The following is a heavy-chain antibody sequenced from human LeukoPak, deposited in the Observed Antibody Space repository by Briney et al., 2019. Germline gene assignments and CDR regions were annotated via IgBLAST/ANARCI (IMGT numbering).Heavy chain of an antibody. J-gene: IGHJ5*02. Sequence: ASVKVSCKASGGTFSSYAISWVRQAPGQGLEWMGWINPNSGGTNYAQNFQGRVTMTRDTSISTAYMELSRLRSDDTALYYCARGGTAWGKSWFDPWGQGTLVTVSS. V-gene: IGHV1-2*02. CDR2: INPNSGGT. D-gene: IGHD2/OR15-2a*01. CDR3: ARGGTAWGKSWFDP. CDR1: GGTFSSYA.